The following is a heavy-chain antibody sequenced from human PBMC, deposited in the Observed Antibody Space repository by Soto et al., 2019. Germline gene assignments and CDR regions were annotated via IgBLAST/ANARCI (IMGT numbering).Heavy chain of an antibody. J-gene: IGHJ4*02. D-gene: IGHD3-10*01. Sequence: GGSLRLSCAASGFTFINYAMSWVRQAPGKGLEWVSAIRGSGDGTFYPDSVKGRFTISRDNAKNTLYLQMNRLRVEDTAVYYCAKDREYYYGSGSYSPFEYWGQGTLVTVSS. CDR1: GFTFINYA. CDR3: AKDREYYYGSGSYSPFEY. V-gene: IGHV3-23*01. CDR2: IRGSGDGT.